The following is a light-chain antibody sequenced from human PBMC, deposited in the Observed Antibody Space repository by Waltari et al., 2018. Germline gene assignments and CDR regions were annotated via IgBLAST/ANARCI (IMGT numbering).Light chain of an antibody. Sequence: SSELTQDPTVSVALGQTVSITCQGDSLRKYYASWYRQRPGQAPILVTYGDNNRPSGIPDRFSTSTSGDTASLTITETQAEDEGDYYCQSRDSYTDRVFGGGTKLTVI. CDR3: QSRDSYTDRV. CDR1: SLRKYY. V-gene: IGLV3-19*01. CDR2: GDN. J-gene: IGLJ3*02.